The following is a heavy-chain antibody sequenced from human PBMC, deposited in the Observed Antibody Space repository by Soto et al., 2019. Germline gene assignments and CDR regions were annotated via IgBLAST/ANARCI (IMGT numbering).Heavy chain of an antibody. CDR1: GYTFTSCG. CDR2: INAYNGNT. CDR3: AMVDVYVTPSPQDV. V-gene: IGHV1-18*01. D-gene: IGHD3-16*01. J-gene: IGHJ6*02. Sequence: GASVKVSCKASGYTFTSCGIGWVRQAPGQGLEWMGWINAYNGNTNYAQNLQGRVTLTTDTSTSTAYMELRSLRSNDTAVYYCAMVDVYVTPSPQDVWGQGTTVTVSS.